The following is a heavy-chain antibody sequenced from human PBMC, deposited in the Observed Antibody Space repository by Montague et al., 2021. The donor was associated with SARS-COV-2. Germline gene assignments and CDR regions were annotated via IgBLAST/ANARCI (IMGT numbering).Heavy chain of an antibody. D-gene: IGHD6-25*01. J-gene: IGHJ5*02. Sequence: SETLSLTCTVSGGSIGSHYWSWIRLPPGKGLEWVGHIYYTGITEYKSSLKSRVTISVDTSKNQLSLKLDSVTAADTAVYYCARGSGSASAIWFDPWGQGTLVTVSS. V-gene: IGHV4-59*11. CDR3: ARGSGSASAIWFDP. CDR1: GGSIGSHY. CDR2: IYYTGIT.